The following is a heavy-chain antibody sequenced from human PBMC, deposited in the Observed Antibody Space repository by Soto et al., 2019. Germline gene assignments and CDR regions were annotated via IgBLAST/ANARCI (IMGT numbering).Heavy chain of an antibody. D-gene: IGHD5-18*01. CDR1: GGTFSSYT. CDR2: IIPIFGTA. CDR3: ARPHLQRWLDDYYYGMDV. V-gene: IGHV1-69*13. Sequence: SVKVSCKASGGTFSSYTISWVRQAPGQGLEWMGGIIPIFGTANYAQKFQGRVTITADESTSTAYMELSSLRSEDTAVYYCARPHLQRWLDDYYYGMDVWGQGTTVTVSS. J-gene: IGHJ6*02.